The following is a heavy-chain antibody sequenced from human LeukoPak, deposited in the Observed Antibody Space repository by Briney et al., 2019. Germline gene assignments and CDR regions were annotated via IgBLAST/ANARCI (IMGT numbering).Heavy chain of an antibody. Sequence: SETLSLTCTVSGGSISSSSYYWGWIRQPPGKGLEWIGSIYYSGSTYYNPSLKTRVTISVDTSKNQFSLKLTSVTAADTAVYYCARRLGGDSDYWGQGTLVTVSS. CDR1: GGSISSSSYY. CDR2: IYYSGST. J-gene: IGHJ4*02. D-gene: IGHD4-17*01. CDR3: ARRLGGDSDY. V-gene: IGHV4-39*01.